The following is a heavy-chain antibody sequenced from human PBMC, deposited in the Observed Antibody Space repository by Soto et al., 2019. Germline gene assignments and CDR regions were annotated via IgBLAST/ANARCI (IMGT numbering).Heavy chain of an antibody. D-gene: IGHD1-26*01. CDR1: GFTFSSYA. V-gene: IGHV3-30-3*01. CDR2: ISYDGSNK. Sequence: PGGSLRLSCAASGFTFSSYAMHWVRQAPGKGLEWVAVISYDGSNKYYADSVKGRFTISRDNSKNTLYLQMNSLRAEDTAVYYCARDSKEMATIDYWGQGTLVTVS. J-gene: IGHJ4*02. CDR3: ARDSKEMATIDY.